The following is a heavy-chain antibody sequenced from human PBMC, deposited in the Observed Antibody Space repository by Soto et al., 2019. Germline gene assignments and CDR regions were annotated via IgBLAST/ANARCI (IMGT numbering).Heavy chain of an antibody. D-gene: IGHD6-19*01. CDR2: ISAYNGNT. Sequence: ASVKVSCKASGYTFTSYGISWVRQAPGQGLEWMGWISAYNGNTNYAQKLQGRVTMTTDTSTSTACMELRSLRSDDTAVYYCAREEWLVNWFDPWGQGTLVTVSS. CDR1: GYTFTSYG. J-gene: IGHJ5*02. V-gene: IGHV1-18*01. CDR3: AREEWLVNWFDP.